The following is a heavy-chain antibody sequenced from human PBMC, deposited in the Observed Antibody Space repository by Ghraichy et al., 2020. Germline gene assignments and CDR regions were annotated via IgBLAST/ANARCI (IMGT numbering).Heavy chain of an antibody. V-gene: IGHV3-30*04. CDR1: GFTFSSCA. D-gene: IGHD4-17*01. J-gene: IGHJ3*01. CDR2: ISYDGGEI. CDR3: ARETRTVATDAFDL. Sequence: GGSLRLSCAASGFTFSSCAMHWVRQAPGKGLEWVAFISYDGGEIYYPDSVKGRFTISRDNSKNALFLQMDSLRPEDTAIYYCARETRTVATDAFDLWGQGTMVTVSS.